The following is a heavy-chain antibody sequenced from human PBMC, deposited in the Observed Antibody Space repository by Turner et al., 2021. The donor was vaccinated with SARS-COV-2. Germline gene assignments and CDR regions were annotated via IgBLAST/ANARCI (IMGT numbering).Heavy chain of an antibody. V-gene: IGHV3-21*01. J-gene: IGHJ3*02. Sequence: EVQLVESGGGLVKPGGSLRLSCPASGFHFSSYSMNWVRQAPGKGLEWVSSISSSSSYIYYADSVKSRFTISRDNAKNSLYLQMNSLKAEDTAVYYCARARWDYYDSSGYYPNAFDIWGQGTMVTVSS. CDR3: ARARWDYYDSSGYYPNAFDI. D-gene: IGHD3-22*01. CDR1: GFHFSSYS. CDR2: ISSSSSYI.